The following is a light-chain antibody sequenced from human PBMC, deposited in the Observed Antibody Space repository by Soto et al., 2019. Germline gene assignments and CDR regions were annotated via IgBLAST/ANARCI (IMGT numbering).Light chain of an antibody. J-gene: IGKJ5*01. Sequence: DIQMTQSPSSLSASVGDRVTITCRASQSISSYLNWYQQKPGKAPKLLIYSASSLQSGVPSRFSGSGSGTGFPLHISFLLPDDFATYYWQQSYSTPITFGHGTRLEIK. CDR3: QQSYSTPIT. CDR1: QSISSY. V-gene: IGKV1-39*01. CDR2: SAS.